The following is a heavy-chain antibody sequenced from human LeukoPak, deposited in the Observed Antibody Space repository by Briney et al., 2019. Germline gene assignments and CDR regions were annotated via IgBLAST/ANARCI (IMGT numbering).Heavy chain of an antibody. V-gene: IGHV3-48*04. CDR2: ISSSSSTI. J-gene: IGHJ3*02. CDR3: ARALAVADFDAFDI. D-gene: IGHD6-19*01. Sequence: PGGSLRFSCAASGFTFSSYSMNWVRQAPGKGLEWVSYISSSSSTIYYADSVKGRFTISRDNAKNSLYLQMNSLRAEDTAVYYCARALAVADFDAFDIWGQGTMVTVSS. CDR1: GFTFSSYS.